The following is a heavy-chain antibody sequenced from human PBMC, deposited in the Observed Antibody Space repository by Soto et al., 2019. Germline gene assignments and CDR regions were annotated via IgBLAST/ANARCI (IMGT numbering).Heavy chain of an antibody. CDR1: GFNFSTHW. CDR2: MNQDGSEK. D-gene: IGHD3-10*01. J-gene: IGHJ4*02. V-gene: IGHV3-7*01. CDR3: AREDLWFGDF. Sequence: HPGGSLRLSCVASGFNFSTHWMSWVRQAPGKGLQWVANMNQDGSEKYYVDSMKGRFSISRDNAKNSLFLQMNSLRVEDTAIYYCAREDLWFGDFWGQGALVTVSS.